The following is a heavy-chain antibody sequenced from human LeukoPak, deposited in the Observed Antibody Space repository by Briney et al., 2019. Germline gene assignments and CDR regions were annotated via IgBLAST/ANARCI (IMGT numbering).Heavy chain of an antibody. D-gene: IGHD4-17*01. CDR3: ARLLGGDYDADY. CDR1: GGTFSSYA. Sequence: ASVKVSCKASGGTFSSYAISWVRQAPGQGLEWMGGIIPIFGTANYAQKFQGRVTITADESTSTAYMELSSLRSEDTAVYYCARLLGGDYDADYWGQGTLVTVSS. V-gene: IGHV1-69*13. J-gene: IGHJ4*02. CDR2: IIPIFGTA.